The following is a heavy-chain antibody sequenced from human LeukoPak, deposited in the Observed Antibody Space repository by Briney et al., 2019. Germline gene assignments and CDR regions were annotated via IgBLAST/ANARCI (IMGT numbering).Heavy chain of an antibody. J-gene: IGHJ4*02. CDR3: AKDEEVIATILDY. CDR1: GFTFSSYA. Sequence: TGGSLRLSCAASGFTFSSYAMSWVRQAPGKGLEWVSAISGSGGSTYYADSVKGQFTISRDNSKNTLYLQMNSLRAEDTAVYYCAKDEEVIATILDYWGQGTLVTVSS. D-gene: IGHD2-21*01. V-gene: IGHV3-23*01. CDR2: ISGSGGST.